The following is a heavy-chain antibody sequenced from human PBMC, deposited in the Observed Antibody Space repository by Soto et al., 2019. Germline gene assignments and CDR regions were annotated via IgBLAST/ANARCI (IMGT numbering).Heavy chain of an antibody. CDR3: ARDPSGIAAEGWFDP. CDR1: GRSISSVNYY. Sequence: SETLSLTCTVSGRSISSVNYYWSWIRQPPGKGLEWIGYIYYSGSTYYNPSLRSRVTISVDTSKNQFSLKLSSVTAADTAVYYCARDPSGIAAEGWFDPWGQGNLVTVSS. V-gene: IGHV4-30-4*01. D-gene: IGHD6-13*01. J-gene: IGHJ5*02. CDR2: IYYSGST.